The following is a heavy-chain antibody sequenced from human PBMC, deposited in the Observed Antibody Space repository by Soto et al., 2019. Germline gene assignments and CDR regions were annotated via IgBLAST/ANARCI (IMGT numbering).Heavy chain of an antibody. CDR1: GYTFTSYG. CDR2: ISAYNGNT. CDR3: ARDRGSRVVVVSDAFDI. J-gene: IGHJ3*02. D-gene: IGHD3-22*01. Sequence: AAVNVSCKASGYTFTSYGISWVRQAPGQGLEWMGWISAYNGNTNYAQKLQGRVTMTTDTSTSTAYMELRSLRSDDTAVYYCARDRGSRVVVVSDAFDIWGQGTMVTVSS. V-gene: IGHV1-18*04.